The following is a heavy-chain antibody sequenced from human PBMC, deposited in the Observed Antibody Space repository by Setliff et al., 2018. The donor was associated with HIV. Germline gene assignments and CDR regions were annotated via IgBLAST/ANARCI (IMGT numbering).Heavy chain of an antibody. J-gene: IGHJ5*02. D-gene: IGHD6-19*01. CDR1: GGSITPHY. CDR2: IYYSGST. CDR3: ARQFPPYHSGAHYSDL. Sequence: SETLSLTCTVSGGSITPHYWSWIRQPPGKGMEWIGLIYYSGSTNYSPSLKSRVTISVDSSKNQFSLKLTSVTAADAAIYYCARQFPPYHSGAHYSDLWSQGTLVTVSS. V-gene: IGHV4-59*11.